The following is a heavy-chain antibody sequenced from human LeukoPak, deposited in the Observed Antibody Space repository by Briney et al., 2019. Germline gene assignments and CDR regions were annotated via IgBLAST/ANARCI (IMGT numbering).Heavy chain of an antibody. CDR3: ARDLHYSCSWDLYYYYGMDV. J-gene: IGHJ6*02. V-gene: IGHV3-66*01. Sequence: GGSLRLSCAASGFTFSSYSMNWVRQAPGKGLEWVSVIYSGGSTYYADSVKGRFTISRDNSKNTLYLQMNSLRAEDTAVYYCARDLHYSCSWDLYYYYGMDVWGQGTTVTVSS. CDR2: IYSGGST. D-gene: IGHD6-13*01. CDR1: GFTFSSYS.